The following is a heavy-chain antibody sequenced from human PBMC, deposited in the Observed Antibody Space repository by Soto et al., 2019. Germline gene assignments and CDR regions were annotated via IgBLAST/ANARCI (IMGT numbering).Heavy chain of an antibody. Sequence: PGESLKISCKGSGYSFTSYWIGWVRQAPGKGLEWVTVISYDGSHKDYADSVKGRFTISRDNSKNTLYLQMNNLRAEDSAVYFCARDYSYQRAMDVWGQGTTVTVSS. V-gene: IGHV3-30*19. CDR2: ISYDGSHK. J-gene: IGHJ6*02. D-gene: IGHD2-15*01. CDR3: ARDYSYQRAMDV. CDR1: GYSFTSYW.